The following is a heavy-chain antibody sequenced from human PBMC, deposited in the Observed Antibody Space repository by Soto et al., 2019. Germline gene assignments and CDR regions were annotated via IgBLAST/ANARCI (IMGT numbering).Heavy chain of an antibody. CDR3: ARDYYHSSWYQVKYGMDV. CDR1: GFTFSTYG. V-gene: IGHV3-33*01. D-gene: IGHD6-13*01. Sequence: QVQLVESGGGVVQPGRSLRLSCAASGFTFSTYGMHWVRQAPGKGLEWVAVIWYDGSNKYYADSVKGRFTISRDNSKNTLYLQMNSLRAEDTAVYYCARDYYHSSWYQVKYGMDVWGQGTTVTVSS. CDR2: IWYDGSNK. J-gene: IGHJ6*02.